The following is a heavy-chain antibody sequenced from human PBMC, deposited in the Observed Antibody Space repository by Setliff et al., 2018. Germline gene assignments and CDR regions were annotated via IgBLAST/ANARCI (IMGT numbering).Heavy chain of an antibody. J-gene: IGHJ5*02. CDR1: GYSFTNYG. Sequence: ASVKVSCKAFGYSFTNYGLNWVRQAPGQGLEWMGWISGYDDNTNYAQHLQGRVTMTTDTSTSTAYMELRSLTSADTAVYYCARGSAKMVALPTANYFDPWGQGTPVTV. D-gene: IGHD2-2*01. V-gene: IGHV1-18*01. CDR3: ARGSAKMVALPTANYFDP. CDR2: ISGYDDNT.